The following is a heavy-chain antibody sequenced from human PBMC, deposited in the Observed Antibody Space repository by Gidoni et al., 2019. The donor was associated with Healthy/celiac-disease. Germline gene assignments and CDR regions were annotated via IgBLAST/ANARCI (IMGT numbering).Heavy chain of an antibody. D-gene: IGHD2-15*01. V-gene: IGHV3-23*01. CDR2: IIGSGGST. CDR3: LRYCSGGSCYRAFDY. Sequence: EVQLLESGGGLVQPGASLRLSCAASGFTFSSYAMSWVRQAPGKGLEWVSAIIGSGGSTYYADSVKGRFTISRDNSKNTLYLQMNSLRAEDTAVYYCLRYCSGGSCYRAFDYWGQGTLVTVSS. J-gene: IGHJ4*02. CDR1: GFTFSSYA.